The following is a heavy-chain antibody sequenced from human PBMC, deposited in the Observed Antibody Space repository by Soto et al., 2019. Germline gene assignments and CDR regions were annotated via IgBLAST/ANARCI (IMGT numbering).Heavy chain of an antibody. V-gene: IGHV1-18*01. Sequence: ASVKVSCKASGYTFTSYGISWVRQAPGQGLEWMGWISAYNGNTNYAQKLQGRVTMTTDTSTSTAYMELRSLRSDDTAVYYCAVGDAHYYYCYGMDVWGQGTTVTVSS. D-gene: IGHD4-17*01. J-gene: IGHJ6*02. CDR2: ISAYNGNT. CDR1: GYTFTSYG. CDR3: AVGDAHYYYCYGMDV.